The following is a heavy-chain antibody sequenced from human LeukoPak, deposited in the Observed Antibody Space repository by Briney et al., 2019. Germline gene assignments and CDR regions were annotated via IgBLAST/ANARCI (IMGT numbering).Heavy chain of an antibody. V-gene: IGHV3-7*04. CDR3: TRVGYIDEGIDY. J-gene: IGHJ4*02. CDR2: IKQDGSKK. Sequence: GGSLRLSCVASGFPFNSYWMTWVRQAPGKGLEWVANIKQDGSKKSYVDSVKGRFTISRDNAKNSLYLQMNSLRAEDTAIYYCTRVGYIDEGIDYWGQGTLVTVSS. CDR1: GFPFNSYW. D-gene: IGHD5-24*01.